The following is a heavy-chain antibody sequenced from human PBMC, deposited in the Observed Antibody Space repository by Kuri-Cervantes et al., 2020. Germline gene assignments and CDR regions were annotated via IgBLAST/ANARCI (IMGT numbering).Heavy chain of an antibody. D-gene: IGHD4-17*01. V-gene: IGHV3-7*01. CDR1: GFSFSSYW. CDR3: ARDVGGDYSIDWYFDL. J-gene: IGHJ2*01. Sequence: GECLKISCATSGFSFSSYWMSWVRQAPGKGLEWVANIKQDGGEKYYVDSLKGRSTISRDNAKNSLYLQMNSLRAEDTAVYYCARDVGGDYSIDWYFDLWCRGTLVTVSS. CDR2: IKQDGGEK.